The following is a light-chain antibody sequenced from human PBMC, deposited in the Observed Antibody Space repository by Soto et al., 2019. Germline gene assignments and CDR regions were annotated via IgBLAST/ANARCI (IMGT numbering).Light chain of an antibody. CDR1: QSISSW. V-gene: IGKV1-5*01. CDR2: DAS. Sequence: IQMTQSPSTLSASVGDRVTITCRASQSISSWLAWYQQKPGKAPNLLIFDASSLHSGVPSRFSGSGSGTEFTLTITSLQPDDFATYYCQHYNPYSGPFGQGTKVDI. J-gene: IGKJ1*01. CDR3: QHYNPYSGP.